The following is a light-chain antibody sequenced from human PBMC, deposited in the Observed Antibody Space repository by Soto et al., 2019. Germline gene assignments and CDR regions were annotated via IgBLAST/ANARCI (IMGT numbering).Light chain of an antibody. Sequence: EIVMTQSPATLSVSPGERATLSCRASQGISRNLAWYQQKAGQVPRLLLYGASTRATGVPARFSGSGSGTEFTLTISSLQSEDFAVYYCQQYNTWPSVGGGTKVDI. CDR1: QGISRN. CDR3: QQYNTWPS. V-gene: IGKV3-15*01. J-gene: IGKJ4*01. CDR2: GAS.